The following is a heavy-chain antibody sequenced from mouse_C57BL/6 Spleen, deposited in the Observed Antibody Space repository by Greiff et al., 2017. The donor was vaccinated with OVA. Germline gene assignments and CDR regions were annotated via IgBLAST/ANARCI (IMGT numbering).Heavy chain of an antibody. V-gene: IGHV5-6*01. CDR1: GFTFSSYG. CDR2: ISSGGSYT. J-gene: IGHJ4*01. Sequence: EVQVVESGGDLVKPGGSLKLSCAASGFTFSSYGMSWVRQTPDKRLEWVATISSGGSYTYYPDSVKGRFTISRDNAKNTLYLQMSSLKSEDTAMYYCARPFDGSTIYYAMDYWGQGTSVTVSS. CDR3: ARPFDGSTIYYAMDY. D-gene: IGHD1-1*01.